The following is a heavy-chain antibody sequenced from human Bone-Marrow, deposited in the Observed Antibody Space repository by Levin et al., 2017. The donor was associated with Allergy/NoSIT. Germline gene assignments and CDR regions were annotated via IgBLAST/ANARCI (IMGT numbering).Heavy chain of an antibody. V-gene: IGHV3-48*01. Sequence: GGSLRLSCAASGFAFSDYSINWVRQAPGKGLEWISYITSASGTRFYADSVKGRFTISRDNARNSLHLHMSNLRADDTAVYYCARAAWSAEFLDHWGQGPLVTVSS. J-gene: IGHJ4*02. D-gene: IGHD3-10*01. CDR1: GFAFSDYS. CDR3: ARAAWSAEFLDH. CDR2: ITSASGTR.